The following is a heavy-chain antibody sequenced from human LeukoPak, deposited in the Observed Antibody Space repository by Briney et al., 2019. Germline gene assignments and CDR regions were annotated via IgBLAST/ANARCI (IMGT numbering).Heavy chain of an antibody. CDR1: GFTFSSYW. D-gene: IGHD6-13*01. CDR2: INSDGSST. CDR3: ARDRDSSSWSSRRVGDYFDY. V-gene: IGHV3-74*01. Sequence: PGGSLRLSCAASGFTFSSYWMHWVRQAPGKGLVWVSRINSDGSSTSYADSVKGRFTIFRDNAKNSLYLQMNSLRAEDTAVYYCARDRDSSSWSSRRVGDYFDYWGQGTLVTVSS. J-gene: IGHJ4*02.